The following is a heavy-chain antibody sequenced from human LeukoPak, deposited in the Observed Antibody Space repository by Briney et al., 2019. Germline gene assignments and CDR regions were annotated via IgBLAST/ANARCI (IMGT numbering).Heavy chain of an antibody. V-gene: IGHV3-23*01. J-gene: IGHJ4*02. CDR1: GFTFINYC. D-gene: IGHD3-3*01. CDR3: AKSTGPYYDFWSGFLN. Sequence: PGGSQRLSCAASGFTFINYCMNWVRQAPGKGLEWVSGISGGGTGTYYADSVKARFTISRDNSRNILYLQMNSLRAEDTAIYYCAKSTGPYYDFWSGFLNWGQGTLVTVSS. CDR2: ISGGGTGT.